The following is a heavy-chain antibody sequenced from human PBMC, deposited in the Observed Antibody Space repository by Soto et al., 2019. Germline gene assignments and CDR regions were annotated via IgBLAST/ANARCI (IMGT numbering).Heavy chain of an antibody. D-gene: IGHD6-25*01. V-gene: IGHV1-18*01. CDR1: GYTFTTYG. J-gene: IGHJ6*02. CDR3: ARQGAAPYYYYGLDV. CDR2: INTHNGGT. Sequence: QVQLVQSGVEVKRPGASVKVSCKASGYTFTTYGISWVRQAPGQGLEWMGWINTHNGGTEHQQKLQGRVSMTRDTSTRTAYLEVRSLRSDDTAVYYCARQGAAPYYYYGLDVWGPGTTVTVSS.